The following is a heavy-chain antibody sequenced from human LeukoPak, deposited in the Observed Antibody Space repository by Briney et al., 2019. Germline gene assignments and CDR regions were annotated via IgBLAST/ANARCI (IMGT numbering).Heavy chain of an antibody. CDR3: AKDHSWPPYFDY. Sequence: GGSLRLSCAAAGFSFSSGAVSWVRQAAGEGLGWVSAMSGSGGSTYYADSVKGRFTISRDNSKNTLYLQMNSLRAEDTAVYYCAKDHSWPPYFDYWGQGTLVTVSS. CDR2: MSGSGGST. V-gene: IGHV3-23*01. J-gene: IGHJ4*02. CDR1: GFSFSSGA.